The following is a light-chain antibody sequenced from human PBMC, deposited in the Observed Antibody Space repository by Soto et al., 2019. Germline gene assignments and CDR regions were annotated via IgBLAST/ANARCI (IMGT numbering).Light chain of an antibody. CDR1: SSDVGDFNY. Sequence: QSALTQPASVSGSPGQSITISCTGTSSDVGDFNYVSWYQQHPGKAPKLMIYDVGNRPSGVSIRFSGSKSGSTASLTISGLQAEDEADYYCSSFSSSTTRVFGTGPKLTVL. CDR2: DVG. CDR3: SSFSSSTTRV. V-gene: IGLV2-14*01. J-gene: IGLJ1*01.